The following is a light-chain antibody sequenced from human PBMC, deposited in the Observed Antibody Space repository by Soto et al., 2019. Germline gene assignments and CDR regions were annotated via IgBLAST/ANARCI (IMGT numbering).Light chain of an antibody. V-gene: IGLV2-11*01. Sequence: VLTQPRSVSGSPGQSVTISCIGTSSDVGGYNYVSWYQQHSGKPPKVMIFDVTKRPSGVPDRFSGSKSGNTASLTISGLQAEDEADYYCCSYAGNSWVFGIGTKVTVL. CDR1: SSDVGGYNY. CDR2: DVT. CDR3: CSYAGNSWV. J-gene: IGLJ1*01.